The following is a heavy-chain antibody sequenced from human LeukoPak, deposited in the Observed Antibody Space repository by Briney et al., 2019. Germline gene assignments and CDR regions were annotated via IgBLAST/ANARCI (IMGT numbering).Heavy chain of an antibody. CDR2: IYSGGST. Sequence: PGGSLRLSCAASGFTVSSNYMSWVRQAPGKGLEWVSAIYSGGSTYYADSVKGRFTISRDNSKNTLYLEMNSLRAEDMAFYYCAKATGYSSGSVDYWGQGTLVTVSS. J-gene: IGHJ4*02. D-gene: IGHD5-18*01. CDR3: AKATGYSSGSVDY. V-gene: IGHV3-53*05. CDR1: GFTVSSNY.